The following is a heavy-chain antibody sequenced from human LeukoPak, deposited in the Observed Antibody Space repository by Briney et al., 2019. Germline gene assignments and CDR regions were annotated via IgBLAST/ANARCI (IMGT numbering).Heavy chain of an antibody. V-gene: IGHV3-66*01. D-gene: IGHD2-15*01. Sequence: GGSLRLSCAASGFTVSSNYMSWVRQAPGKGLEWVSVIYSGGSTYYADSVKGRFTISRDNSKNTLYLQMNSLRAEDTAVYYCAKSAVALTQVAHDYWGQGTLVTVSS. CDR3: AKSAVALTQVAHDY. CDR1: GFTVSSNY. J-gene: IGHJ4*02. CDR2: IYSGGST.